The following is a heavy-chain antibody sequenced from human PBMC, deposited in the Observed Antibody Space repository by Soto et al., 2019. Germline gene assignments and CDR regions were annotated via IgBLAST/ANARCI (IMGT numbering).Heavy chain of an antibody. Sequence: EVLLVESGRGLVQPGGSLRLSCAASGFTFSSYSMNWVRQAPGKGLEWVSSISSSSSYIYYADSVKGRFTISRDNAKNSLYLQMNSLRAEDTAVYYCARGSFGEFSAKLKYWGQGTLVTVSS. CDR2: ISSSSSYI. D-gene: IGHD3-10*01. CDR3: ARGSFGEFSAKLKY. V-gene: IGHV3-21*01. J-gene: IGHJ4*02. CDR1: GFTFSSYS.